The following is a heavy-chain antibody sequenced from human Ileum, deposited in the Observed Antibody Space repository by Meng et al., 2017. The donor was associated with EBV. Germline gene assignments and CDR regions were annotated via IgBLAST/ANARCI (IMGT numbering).Heavy chain of an antibody. CDR3: ARHHHSPTFDY. CDR2: VFYSGTT. V-gene: IGHV4-39*01. CDR1: GGSISSSSFY. D-gene: IGHD1-14*01. J-gene: IGHJ4*02. Sequence: QRALRESAAGPVKASEILSLSCSVSGGSISSSSFYWAWIRQPPGEGLEWIGSVFYSGTTYYTSSLKSRVSISVDTSKNQFSLKLSSVTAADTAVYYCARHHHSPTFDYWGQGTLVTVSS.